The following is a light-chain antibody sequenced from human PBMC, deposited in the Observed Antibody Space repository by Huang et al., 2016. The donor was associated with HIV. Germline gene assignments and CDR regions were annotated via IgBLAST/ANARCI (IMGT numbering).Light chain of an antibody. CDR1: QSLLLRDAKTY. Sequence: DIVMTQTPLFLSVSPGQPASISCRSSQSLLLRDAKTYLYWYLQRPGQSPHLLLYDLSNRFSGVPDRFSGSGSGTDFTLKISRVETEDVGVYYCMQGIHPITFGQGTRLEIK. J-gene: IGKJ5*01. CDR3: MQGIHPIT. V-gene: IGKV2-29*02. CDR2: DLS.